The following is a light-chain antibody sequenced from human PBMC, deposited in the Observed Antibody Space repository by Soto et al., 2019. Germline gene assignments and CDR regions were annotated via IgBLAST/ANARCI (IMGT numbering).Light chain of an antibody. CDR3: LQHRSYPLT. V-gene: IGKV1-17*03. Sequence: DIQMTQSPSAMSASVGDRVTITCRASQGIDNYLAWFQQKPGKVPQRLIYAVSTLQSGVPSRFSGSGSGTEFTLTISSLQPEDFATYYCLQHRSYPLTFGGGTKVEIK. CDR1: QGIDNY. J-gene: IGKJ4*01. CDR2: AVS.